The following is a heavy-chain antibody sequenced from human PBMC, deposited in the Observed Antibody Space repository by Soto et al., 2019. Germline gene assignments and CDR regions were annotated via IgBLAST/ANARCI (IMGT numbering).Heavy chain of an antibody. Sequence: LSLTCTVSGGSISSYYWSWVRQAPGKGLEWIAYISGGGGTIGYADSVKGRFTISRDKATKSLYLQMNSLRAEDTAVYYCTREPERLAELGWFDPWGQGTLVTVSS. CDR3: TREPERLAELGWFDP. V-gene: IGHV3-48*03. D-gene: IGHD6-13*01. CDR2: ISGGGGTI. CDR1: GGSISSYY. J-gene: IGHJ5*02.